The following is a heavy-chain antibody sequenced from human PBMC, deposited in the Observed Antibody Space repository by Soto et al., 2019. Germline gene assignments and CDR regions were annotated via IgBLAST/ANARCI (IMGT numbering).Heavy chain of an antibody. CDR3: AKSPGGYYSFDI. Sequence: PGGSLRLSCAASGFTFSSYGMHWVRQAPGKGLEWVAVISYDGSNKYYADSVKGRFTISRDNSKNTLYLQMNSLRAEDTAVYDCAKSPGGYYSFDIWGQGTMVTVSS. CDR2: ISYDGSNK. D-gene: IGHD3-3*01. CDR1: GFTFSSYG. V-gene: IGHV3-30*18. J-gene: IGHJ3*02.